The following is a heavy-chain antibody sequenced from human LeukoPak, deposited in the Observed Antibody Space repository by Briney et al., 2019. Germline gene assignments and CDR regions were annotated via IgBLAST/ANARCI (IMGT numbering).Heavy chain of an antibody. D-gene: IGHD3-10*01. CDR2: MNPNSDNT. Sequence: ASVKVSCKASGYTFTSYDINWVRQSTGQGLEWMGWMNPNSDNTDYVQKFQGRVTMTRNTSISTAYMELNSLRSEDTAVYYCARDVLLWFGELLSFDYWGQGTLVTVSS. V-gene: IGHV1-8*01. CDR1: GYTFTSYD. J-gene: IGHJ4*02. CDR3: ARDVLLWFGELLSFDY.